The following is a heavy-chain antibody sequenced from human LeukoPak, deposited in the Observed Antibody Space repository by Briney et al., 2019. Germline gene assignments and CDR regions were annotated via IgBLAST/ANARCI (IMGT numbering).Heavy chain of an antibody. CDR3: AREGVYYDILAAYYRPYYFDF. CDR1: GGSISSGGYY. CDR2: IYYSGST. J-gene: IGHJ4*02. V-gene: IGHV4-31*03. D-gene: IGHD3-9*01. Sequence: SETLSLTCTVSGGSISSGGYYWSWIRQHPGKGLEWIGYIYYSGSTYYNPSLKSRVTISVDTSKNQFSLKLSSVTAADTAVYYCAREGVYYDILAAYYRPYYFDFWGQGTLVTVYS.